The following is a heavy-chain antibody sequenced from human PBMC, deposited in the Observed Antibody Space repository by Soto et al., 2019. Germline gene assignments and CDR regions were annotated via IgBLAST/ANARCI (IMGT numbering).Heavy chain of an antibody. D-gene: IGHD1-26*01. CDR1: GFTFSSYA. V-gene: IGHV3-23*01. CDR3: AKATKQVGARIFDY. Sequence: WSLRLSCAASGFTFSSYAMSWVRQAPGKGLEWVSAISGSGGSTYYADSVKGRFTISRDNSKNTLYLQMNSLRAEDTAVYYCAKATKQVGARIFDYWGQGTMVTVYS. CDR2: ISGSGGST. J-gene: IGHJ4*02.